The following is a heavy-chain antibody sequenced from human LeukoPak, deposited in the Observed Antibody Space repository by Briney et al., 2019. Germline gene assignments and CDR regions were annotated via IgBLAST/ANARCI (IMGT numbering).Heavy chain of an antibody. V-gene: IGHV1-2*02. CDR3: ARASPYYGSGSYYPYYYYGMDV. CDR1: GYTFTGYY. Sequence: ASVKVSCTASGYTFTGYYMHWVRQAPGQGLEWMGWINPNSGGTNYAQKFQGRVTMTRDTSISTAYMELSRLRSDDTAVYYCARASPYYGSGSYYPYYYYGMDVWGQGTTVTVSS. CDR2: INPNSGGT. D-gene: IGHD3-10*01. J-gene: IGHJ6*02.